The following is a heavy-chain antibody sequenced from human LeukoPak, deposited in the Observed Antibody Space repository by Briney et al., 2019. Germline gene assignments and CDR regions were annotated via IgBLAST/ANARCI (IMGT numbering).Heavy chain of an antibody. Sequence: PGGSLTLSCAASGFSFSSYDIHWVRQAPGKGLEGVAFIQYDGRNKYYADSVKGRFTISRDTSKNTLYLQMNSLRGEDTAVYYCAKLPATTPPFDYWGQGTLVTVSS. CDR2: IQYDGRNK. J-gene: IGHJ4*02. D-gene: IGHD2-15*01. V-gene: IGHV3-30*02. CDR3: AKLPATTPPFDY. CDR1: GFSFSSYD.